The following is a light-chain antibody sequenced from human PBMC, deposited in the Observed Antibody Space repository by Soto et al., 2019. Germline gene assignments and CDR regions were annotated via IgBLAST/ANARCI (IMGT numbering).Light chain of an antibody. CDR3: QHYGGSFI. J-gene: IGKJ3*01. Sequence: EIVLTQSPGTLSLSPGEGATVSCRVSQSINSKSLVWYQRKFGQAPRLLIYNTSSRATGIPDRFSGSGSGTDFTLIISRLEPEDFAVYYCQHYGGSFIFGPGTKVDFK. V-gene: IGKV3-20*01. CDR2: NTS. CDR1: QSINSKS.